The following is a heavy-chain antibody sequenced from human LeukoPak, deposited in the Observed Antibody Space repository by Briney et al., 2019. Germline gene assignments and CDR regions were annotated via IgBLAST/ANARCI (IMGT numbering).Heavy chain of an antibody. CDR3: ARASRAGGFDY. CDR1: GYTFTSYY. V-gene: IGHV1-46*01. D-gene: IGHD6-13*01. Sequence: ASVKVSCKASGYTFTSYYIHWVRQAPGQGLGWMGIINPSGGSTGYAQKFQGRVTMTRDTSTSTVYMELSSLRSEDTAVYYCARASRAGGFDYWGLGTLVTVSS. CDR2: INPSGGST. J-gene: IGHJ4*02.